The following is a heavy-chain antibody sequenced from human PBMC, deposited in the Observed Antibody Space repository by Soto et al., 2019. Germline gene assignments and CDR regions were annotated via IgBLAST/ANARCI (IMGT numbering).Heavy chain of an antibody. D-gene: IGHD5-18*01. Sequence: PSETLSLTCTVSGGSISSYYWSWIRQPPGKGLVWIGYIYYSGSTNYNPSLKSRVTISVDTSKNQFSLKLSSVTAADTAVYYCAAGGPGYSYGYGCDYWGQGTLVTVSS. CDR3: AAGGPGYSYGYGCDY. J-gene: IGHJ4*02. CDR2: IYYSGST. V-gene: IGHV4-59*01. CDR1: GGSISSYY.